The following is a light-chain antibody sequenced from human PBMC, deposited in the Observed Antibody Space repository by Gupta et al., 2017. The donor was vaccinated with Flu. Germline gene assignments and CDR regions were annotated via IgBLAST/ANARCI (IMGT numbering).Light chain of an antibody. V-gene: IGLV2-14*01. CDR3: SSYTDTNNCYV. J-gene: IGLJ1*01. CDR2: DVS. Sequence: QSDLTQPASVLASPVQSIPISCTGPTSDVGGSNFVSWPPQPPGKAPKLMIYDVSNRPSGVSDRFSGSKSDNTAFLTISGLQAEDETDYYCSSYTDTNNCYVFGTGTKVTVL. CDR1: TSDVGGSNF.